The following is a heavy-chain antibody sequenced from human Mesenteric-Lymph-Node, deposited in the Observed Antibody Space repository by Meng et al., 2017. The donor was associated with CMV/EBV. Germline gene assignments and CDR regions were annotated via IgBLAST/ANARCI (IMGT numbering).Heavy chain of an antibody. CDR3: ARVGWVVAMWPVDWFDP. V-gene: IGHV1-2*02. D-gene: IGHD2-15*01. Sequence: ASVKVSCKASGYTFTGYYMHWVRQAPGQGLEWMGWINPNSGGTNYAQKFQGRVTMTRDTSISAAYMELSSLRSDDTAVYYCARVGWVVAMWPVDWFDPWGQGTLVTVSS. CDR2: INPNSGGT. J-gene: IGHJ5*02. CDR1: GYTFTGYY.